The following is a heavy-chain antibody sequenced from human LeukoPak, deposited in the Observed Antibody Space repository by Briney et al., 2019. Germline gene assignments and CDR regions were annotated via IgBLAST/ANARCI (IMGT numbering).Heavy chain of an antibody. D-gene: IGHD6-13*01. Sequence: GGSLRLSCAASGFTFSSYGMHWVRQAPGKGLERVAVISYDGSNKYYADSVKGRFTISRDNSKNTLYLQMNSLRAEDTAVYYCAKAERSSWQRPYYYYYYYMDVWGKGTTVTVSS. V-gene: IGHV3-30*18. CDR1: GFTFSSYG. J-gene: IGHJ6*03. CDR2: ISYDGSNK. CDR3: AKAERSSWQRPYYYYYYYMDV.